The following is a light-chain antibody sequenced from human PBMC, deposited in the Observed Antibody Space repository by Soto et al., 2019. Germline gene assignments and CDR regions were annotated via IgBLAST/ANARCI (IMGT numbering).Light chain of an antibody. CDR3: QQRSNWPT. V-gene: IGKV3-11*01. J-gene: IGKJ5*01. CDR2: DAS. CDR1: QSVSSSY. Sequence: EIVLTHSPGTLSLSPWERATLSCRASQSVSSSYLARYQQKPVQAPRLLIYDASNRATGIPARFSGSGSGTDFTLTISSLEPEDFAVYYCQQRSNWPTFGHGTRLEIK.